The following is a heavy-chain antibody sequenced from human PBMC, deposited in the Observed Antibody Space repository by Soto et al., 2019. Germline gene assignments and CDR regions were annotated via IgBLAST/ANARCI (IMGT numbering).Heavy chain of an antibody. J-gene: IGHJ4*02. V-gene: IGHV4-59*01. Sequence: LSLTCTVSGGSIISGYWSWIRQPPGKGLEWIGYISYSGNTNYNPSLKGRVTMSVDTPKNQFSLRLSSVTTADTAVYYCAGLRGYAGSPIDYWGQGTLVTVSS. CDR3: AGLRGYAGSPIDY. CDR1: GGSIISGY. D-gene: IGHD2-15*01. CDR2: ISYSGNT.